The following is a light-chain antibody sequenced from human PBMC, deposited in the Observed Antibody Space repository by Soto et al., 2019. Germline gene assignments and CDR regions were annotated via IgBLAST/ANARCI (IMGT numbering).Light chain of an antibody. CDR2: DVS. CDR1: SSDVGGYNY. V-gene: IGLV2-11*01. CDR3: CSYAGSYTFNV. J-gene: IGLJ1*01. Sequence: QSALTQPRSVSGSPGQSVTISCTGTSSDVGGYNYVSWYQQHPGKAPKLMIYDVSKRPSGVPDRFSGSKSGNTASLTISGLQAEDEADYYCCSYAGSYTFNVFGTGTKVTAL.